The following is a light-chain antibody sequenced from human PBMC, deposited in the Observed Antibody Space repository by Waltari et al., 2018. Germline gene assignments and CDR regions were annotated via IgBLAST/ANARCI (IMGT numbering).Light chain of an antibody. CDR3: QQYNNWPPT. CDR2: GTS. V-gene: IGKV3-15*01. Sequence: EIVMTQSPATLSVSPGERATLSCRPSKSVTSILAWYQQTPGQAPRLLFYGTSTRATGIPDRFSGSGSGAEFTLTISSLQSEDFAVYYCQQYNNWPPTFGQGTKLEIK. J-gene: IGKJ2*01. CDR1: KSVTSI.